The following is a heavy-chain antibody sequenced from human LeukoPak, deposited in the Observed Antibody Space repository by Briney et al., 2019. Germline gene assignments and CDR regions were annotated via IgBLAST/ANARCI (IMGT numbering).Heavy chain of an antibody. V-gene: IGHV1-18*04. J-gene: IGHJ4*02. D-gene: IGHD1-26*01. Sequence: ASVKVSCKASGYTFTSYYMHWVRQAPGQGLEWMGWISAYDGNTNYAQKLQGRVTMTTDTSTSTAYMDLRSLRSDDTAVYYCARSPLREWEPRFADYWGQGTLVTVSS. CDR3: ARSPLREWEPRFADY. CDR2: ISAYDGNT. CDR1: GYTFTSYY.